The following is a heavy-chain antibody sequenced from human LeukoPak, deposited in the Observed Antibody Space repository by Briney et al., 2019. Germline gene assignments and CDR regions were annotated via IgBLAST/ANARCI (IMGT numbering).Heavy chain of an antibody. D-gene: IGHD3-16*01. Sequence: GGSLRLSCAASGFTFSTYWMQWVRQDPGKGLVWVSHINSYGSSTAYADSVKGRFTISRDNAKKTLCLQMNSLRVEDTAIYYCRTYRWGDSFEYWGQGTLVTVSS. CDR1: GFTFSTYW. J-gene: IGHJ4*02. V-gene: IGHV3-74*01. CDR3: RTYRWGDSFEY. CDR2: INSYGSST.